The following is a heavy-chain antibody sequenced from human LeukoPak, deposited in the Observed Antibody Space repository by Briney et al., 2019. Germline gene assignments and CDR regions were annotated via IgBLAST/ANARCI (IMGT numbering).Heavy chain of an antibody. CDR2: MNPNSGNT. Sequence: ASVKVSCKASGYTFTSYDINWVRQATGQGLEWMGWMNPNSGNTGYAQKFQGRVTMTRNTSISTAYMELSSLRSEDTAVYYCARARAESVLLRFGAPYYGMDVWGQGTTVTVSS. J-gene: IGHJ6*02. V-gene: IGHV1-8*01. CDR1: GYTFTSYD. CDR3: ARARAESVLLRFGAPYYGMDV. D-gene: IGHD3-10*01.